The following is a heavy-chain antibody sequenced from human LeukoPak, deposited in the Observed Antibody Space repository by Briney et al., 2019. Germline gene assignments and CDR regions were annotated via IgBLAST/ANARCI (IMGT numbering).Heavy chain of an antibody. Sequence: ASVKVSCKASGYIFTSYDINWVRQAPGQGLEWMGWINTNTGNPTYAQGFTGRFVFSLDTSVSTAYLQISSLKAEDTAVYYCARDGLSDYGGENYYYYGMDVWGQGTTVTVSS. CDR3: ARDGLSDYGGENYYYYGMDV. V-gene: IGHV7-4-1*02. CDR2: INTNTGNP. CDR1: GYIFTSYD. D-gene: IGHD4-23*01. J-gene: IGHJ6*02.